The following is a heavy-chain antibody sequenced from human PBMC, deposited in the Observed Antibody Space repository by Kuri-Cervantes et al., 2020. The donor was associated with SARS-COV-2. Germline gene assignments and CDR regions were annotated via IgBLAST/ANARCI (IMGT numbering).Heavy chain of an antibody. D-gene: IGHD1-26*01. V-gene: IGHV3-21*01. J-gene: IGHJ4*02. CDR3: AKAIVGATTIVPDY. CDR1: GFTFSNYS. CDR2: ISSSSSYI. Sequence: GESLKISCAASGFTFSNYSMNWVRQAPGKGLEWVSSISSSSSYIYYADSVKGRFTISRDNAKNSLYLQMNSLRAEDTAVYYCAKAIVGATTIVPDYWGQGTLVTVSS.